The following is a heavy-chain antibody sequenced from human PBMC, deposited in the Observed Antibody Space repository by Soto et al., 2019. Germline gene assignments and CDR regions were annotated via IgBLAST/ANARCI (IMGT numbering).Heavy chain of an antibody. Sequence: ESGGGLVQPGGSLRLSCAASGFTFSRYWMSWVRQAPGKGLEWVANIKEDARDKYYVDSVKGRFTISRDNDKNSLYLQINSLRAEDTAVYYCARPLGWRDAFDIWGQGTMVTVSS. CDR2: IKEDARDK. D-gene: IGHD6-19*01. CDR1: GFTFSRYW. CDR3: ARPLGWRDAFDI. V-gene: IGHV3-7*01. J-gene: IGHJ3*02.